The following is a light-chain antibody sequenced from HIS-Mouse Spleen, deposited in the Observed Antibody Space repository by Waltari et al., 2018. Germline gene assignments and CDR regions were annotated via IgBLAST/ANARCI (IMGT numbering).Light chain of an antibody. CDR2: EDS. Sequence: SYELTQPPSVSLSLGQTPRITCSGDAFPKKYAYWYQQKSGQAPVLVIYEDSKRPSGIPESFSGSSSGTMATLTISGAQVEDEADYYCYSTDSSGNHRVFGGGTKLTVL. CDR3: YSTDSSGNHRV. J-gene: IGLJ2*01. CDR1: AFPKKY. V-gene: IGLV3-10*01.